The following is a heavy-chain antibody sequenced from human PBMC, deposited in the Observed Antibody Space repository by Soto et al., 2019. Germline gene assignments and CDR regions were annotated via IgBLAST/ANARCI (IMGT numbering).Heavy chain of an antibody. D-gene: IGHD6-13*01. CDR2: ISSSSTI. Sequence: GGSLRLSCAASGFTFSSYSMNWVRQAPGKGLEWVSYISSSSTIYYADSVKGRFTISRGNAKNSLYLQMNSLRAEDTAVYYCAKGAQWSSPADAFDIWGQGIMVTVSS. J-gene: IGHJ3*02. CDR1: GFTFSSYS. V-gene: IGHV3-48*01. CDR3: AKGAQWSSPADAFDI.